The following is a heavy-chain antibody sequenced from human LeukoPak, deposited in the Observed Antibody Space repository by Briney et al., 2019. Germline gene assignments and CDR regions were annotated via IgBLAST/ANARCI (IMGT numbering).Heavy chain of an antibody. V-gene: IGHV1-2*02. D-gene: IGHD3-22*01. CDR3: ARDRSPDSSGYYFFDY. CDR1: GYTFAGYY. J-gene: IGHJ4*02. CDR2: INPNSGGT. Sequence: ASVKVSCKASGYTFAGYYMHWVRQAPGQGLEWMGWINPNSGGTNYAQKFQGRVTMTRDTSISTAYMELSRLRSDDTAVYYCARDRSPDSSGYYFFDYWGQGTLVTVSS.